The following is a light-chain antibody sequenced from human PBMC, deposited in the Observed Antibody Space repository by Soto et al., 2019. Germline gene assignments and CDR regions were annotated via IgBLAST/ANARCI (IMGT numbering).Light chain of an antibody. J-gene: IGLJ2*01. Sequence: QSALTQPPSASGSPGQSVTISCTGTSSDVGGYNYVSWYQQHPGKAPKLMISEVSKRPSGVPDRFSGSKSGNTASLTGSGLQAEDEADYYCSSYAGSNNLVFGGGTKLTVL. CDR1: SSDVGGYNY. CDR2: EVS. V-gene: IGLV2-8*01. CDR3: SSYAGSNNLV.